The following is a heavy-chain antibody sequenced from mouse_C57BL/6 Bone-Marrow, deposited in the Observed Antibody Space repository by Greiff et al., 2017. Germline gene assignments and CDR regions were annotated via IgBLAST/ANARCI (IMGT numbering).Heavy chain of an antibody. CDR2: IDPSDSET. J-gene: IGHJ1*03. V-gene: IGHV1-52*01. CDR1: GYTFTSYW. D-gene: IGHD4-1*01. Sequence: QVQLQQPGAELVRPGSSVKLSCKASGYTFTSYWMHWVKQRPIQGLEWIGNIDPSDSETHYNQKFKDKATLTVDKSSSTAYMQLSSLTSEDSAVYYCARCLTGDWYFDVWGTGTTVTVSS. CDR3: ARCLTGDWYFDV.